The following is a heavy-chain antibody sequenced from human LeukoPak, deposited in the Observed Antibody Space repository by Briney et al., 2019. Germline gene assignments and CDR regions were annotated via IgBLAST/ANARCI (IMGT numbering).Heavy chain of an antibody. J-gene: IGHJ6*03. Sequence: PSETLSLTCTVSGGSISSYYWSWIRQPPGKGLEWIGEINHSGSTNYNPSLKSRVTISVDTSKNQFSLKLSSVTAADTAVYYCARDGAYGVVVPAAILRYYYYMDVWGKGTTVTVSS. CDR2: INHSGST. D-gene: IGHD2-2*02. CDR3: ARDGAYGVVVPAAILRYYYYMDV. CDR1: GGSISSYY. V-gene: IGHV4-34*01.